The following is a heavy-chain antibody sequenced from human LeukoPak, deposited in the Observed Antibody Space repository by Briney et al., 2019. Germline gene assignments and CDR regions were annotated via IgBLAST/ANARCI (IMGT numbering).Heavy chain of an antibody. CDR3: ARFCSSSSCPFDY. CDR1: GYISTASY. Sequence: ASVKVSCKASGYISTASYIHWVRQAPGQGLECMGWINPHSGGTNYAQKFQGRVTMTRDTSISTAYMELSRLRSDDPAVYYCARFCSSSSCPFDYWGQGTLVTVSS. CDR2: INPHSGGT. J-gene: IGHJ4*02. V-gene: IGHV1-2*02. D-gene: IGHD2-2*01.